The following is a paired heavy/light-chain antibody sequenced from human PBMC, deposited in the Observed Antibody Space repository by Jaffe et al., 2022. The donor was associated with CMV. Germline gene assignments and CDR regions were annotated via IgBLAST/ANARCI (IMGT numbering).Light chain of an antibody. V-gene: IGKV3-20*01. CDR2: DTS. Sequence: IVLTQSPGTLSLSPGERATLSCRASQSVRSSYLAWYQQKPGQAPRLLMYDTSTRATGIPDRFSGSGSGTDFTLTISRLEPEDFAVYYCQQYGDSPPRFTFGPGTKVEIK. CDR3: QQYGDSPPRFT. J-gene: IGKJ3*01. CDR1: QSVRSSY.
Heavy chain of an antibody. Sequence: QVQLVESGGGVVQPGGSLRLSCAASGFSFSNYVIHWVRQAPGKGLEWVSLISYDGKSQYYADSVKGRFTISRDNSKNTLSLQMNSLRTEDTAMYYCAKDQDDYNDTKFDYWGLGTLVTVSS. V-gene: IGHV3-30*18. D-gene: IGHD4-4*01. CDR3: AKDQDDYNDTKFDY. J-gene: IGHJ4*01. CDR2: ISYDGKSQ. CDR1: GFSFSNYV.